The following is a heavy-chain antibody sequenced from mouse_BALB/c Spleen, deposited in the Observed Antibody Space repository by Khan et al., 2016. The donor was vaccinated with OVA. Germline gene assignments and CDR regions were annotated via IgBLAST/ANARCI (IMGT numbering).Heavy chain of an antibody. Sequence: EVELVESGGGLVQPGGSRKLSCAASGFTFSSYGMHWVRQAPEKGLEWVAYISGDSSTIYYADTVKGRFTISRDNSKNTLFLQITSLMSEDTAMYYCATSYYYVYYFDYWGPGTTLTVSS. V-gene: IGHV5-17*02. CDR1: GFTFSSYG. J-gene: IGHJ2*01. CDR2: ISGDSSTI. CDR3: ATSYYYVYYFDY. D-gene: IGHD1-1*01.